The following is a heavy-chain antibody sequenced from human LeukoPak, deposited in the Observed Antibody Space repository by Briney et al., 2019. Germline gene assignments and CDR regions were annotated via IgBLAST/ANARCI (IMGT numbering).Heavy chain of an antibody. V-gene: IGHV4-4*02. D-gene: IGHD3-3*01. CDR3: ARGGYYAPSKPYNWFDP. CDR1: GGSISSSNW. CDR2: IYHSGST. Sequence: SETLSLTCAVSGGSISSSNWWSWVRQPPGKGLEWIGYIYHSGSTYYNPSLKSRVTISVDRSKNQFSLKLSSVTAADTAVYHCARGGYYAPSKPYNWFDPWGQGTLVTVSS. J-gene: IGHJ5*02.